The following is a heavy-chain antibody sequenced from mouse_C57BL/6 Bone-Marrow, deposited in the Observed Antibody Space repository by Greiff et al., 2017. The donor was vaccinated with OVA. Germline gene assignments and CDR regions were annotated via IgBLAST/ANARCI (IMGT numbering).Heavy chain of an antibody. Sequence: VQLKQSGAELVRPGASVKLSCTASGFNIKDDYMHWVKQRPEQGLEWIGWIDPETGDTEYASKFQGKATITADTSSNTAYLQLSSLTSEDTAVYYCTTEGTTVVGAMDYWGQGTSVTVSS. J-gene: IGHJ4*01. D-gene: IGHD1-1*01. CDR1: GFNIKDDY. CDR2: IDPETGDT. V-gene: IGHV14-4*01. CDR3: TTEGTTVVGAMDY.